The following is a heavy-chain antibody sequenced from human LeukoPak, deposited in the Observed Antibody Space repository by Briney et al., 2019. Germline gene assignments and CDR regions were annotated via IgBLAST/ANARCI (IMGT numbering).Heavy chain of an antibody. CDR1: GGSISSSSYY. D-gene: IGHD3-10*01. CDR2: IYYGGST. V-gene: IGHV4-39*07. CDR3: ARLAPAGYFDY. Sequence: SETLSLTCTVSGGSISSSSYYWGWIRQPPGKGLEWIGSIYYGGSTYYNPSLKSRVTISVDTSKNQFSLKLSSVTAADTAVYYCARLAPAGYFDYWGQGTLVTVSS. J-gene: IGHJ4*02.